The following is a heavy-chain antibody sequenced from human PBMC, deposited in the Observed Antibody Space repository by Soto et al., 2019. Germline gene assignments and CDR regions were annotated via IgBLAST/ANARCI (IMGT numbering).Heavy chain of an antibody. CDR2: ISAYNGNT. Sequence: ASVKVSCKASGYTFTSYGISWVRQAPGQGLEWMGWISAYNGNTNYAQRLQGRVTMTTDTSTSTAYMELRSLRSDDTAVYYCAREPRGRGYYDFWSGYLYYYYGMDVWGQGTTVTVSS. J-gene: IGHJ6*02. CDR1: GYTFTSYG. V-gene: IGHV1-18*04. D-gene: IGHD3-3*01. CDR3: AREPRGRGYYDFWSGYLYYYYGMDV.